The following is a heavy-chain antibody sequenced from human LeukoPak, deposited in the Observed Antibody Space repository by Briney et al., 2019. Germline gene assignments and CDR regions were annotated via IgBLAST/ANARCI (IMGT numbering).Heavy chain of an antibody. CDR3: ARDRGGSYSAIDY. D-gene: IGHD2-15*01. J-gene: IGHJ4*02. CDR1: GFTFSSYS. Sequence: GGSLRLSCAASGFTFSSYSLNWVRQAPGKGLEWVSFISSSSITIYYADSVKGRFTISRDNSEKSLYLQMNSLRAEDTAVYYCARDRGGSYSAIDYWGQGTLVTVSS. CDR2: ISSSSITI. V-gene: IGHV3-48*04.